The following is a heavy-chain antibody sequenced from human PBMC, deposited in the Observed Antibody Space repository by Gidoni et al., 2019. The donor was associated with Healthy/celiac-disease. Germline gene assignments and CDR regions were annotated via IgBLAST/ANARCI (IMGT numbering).Heavy chain of an antibody. D-gene: IGHD4-17*01. CDR3: AGETTVTTPHAFDI. V-gene: IGHV4-59*01. CDR2: IYYSGST. CDR1: GGSISSYY. Sequence: QVQLQESGPGLVKPSETLSLTCTVSGGSISSYYWSWIRQPPGKGLEWIGYIYYSGSTNYNPSLKSRVTISVDTSKNQFSLKLSSVTAADTAVYYCAGETTVTTPHAFDIWGQGTMVTVSS. J-gene: IGHJ3*02.